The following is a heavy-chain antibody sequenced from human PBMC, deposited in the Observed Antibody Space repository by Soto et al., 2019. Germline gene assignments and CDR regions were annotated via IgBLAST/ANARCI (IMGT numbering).Heavy chain of an antibody. J-gene: IGHJ4*02. D-gene: IGHD4-17*01. CDR3: ATLKRDGDYFDY. CDR1: GGSICSGGYY. V-gene: IGHV4-31*03. Sequence: PSETLSLTCTVSGGSICSGGYYWSWIRQHPGKGLEWIGYIYYSGSTYYNPSLKSRVTISVDTSKNQFSLKLSSVTAADTAVYYCATLKRDGDYFDYWGQGTLVTVSS. CDR2: IYYSGST.